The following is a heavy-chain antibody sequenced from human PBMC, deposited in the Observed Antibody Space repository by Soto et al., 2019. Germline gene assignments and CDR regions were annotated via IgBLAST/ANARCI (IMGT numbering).Heavy chain of an antibody. Sequence: PSETLSLTWAVYGGSFSGYYWSWIRQPPGKWLEWIGEINHSGSTNYNPSLKSRVTISVDTSKNQFSLKLSSVTAADTAVYYCARAERNCSSTSCYDYYYYMDVWGKGTTVTVSS. CDR2: INHSGST. J-gene: IGHJ6*03. CDR1: GGSFSGYY. D-gene: IGHD2-2*01. V-gene: IGHV4-34*01. CDR3: ARAERNCSSTSCYDYYYYMDV.